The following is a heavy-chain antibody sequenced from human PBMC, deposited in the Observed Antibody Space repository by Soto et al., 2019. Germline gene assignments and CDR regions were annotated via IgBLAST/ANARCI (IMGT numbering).Heavy chain of an antibody. D-gene: IGHD5-18*01. J-gene: IGHJ4*02. CDR2: INQDGSQK. CDR1: GFTFSHHW. V-gene: IGHV3-7*01. Sequence: EVELVESGGTLVQPGGSLRLSCAASGFTFSHHWMGWVRQAPGKGLQWVADINQDGSQKYYLDSVKDRFTISRDNAQNSLYLQMNSLGAEDTAVYFCVRDHGYYTFEYWGQGTLVAVSS. CDR3: VRDHGYYTFEY.